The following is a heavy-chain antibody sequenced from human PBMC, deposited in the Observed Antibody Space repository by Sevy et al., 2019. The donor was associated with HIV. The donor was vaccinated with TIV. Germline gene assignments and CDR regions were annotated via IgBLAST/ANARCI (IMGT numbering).Heavy chain of an antibody. Sequence: GWSLRLSCAASGFTFSSYWMSWVRQAPGKGLEWVANIKQDGSEKYYVDSVKGRFTISRDNAKNSLYLQMNSLRAEDTAVYYCARVEYYYDSSGYYHPVAFDIWGQGTMVTVSS. J-gene: IGHJ3*02. CDR2: IKQDGSEK. CDR1: GFTFSSYW. V-gene: IGHV3-7*01. D-gene: IGHD3-22*01. CDR3: ARVEYYYDSSGYYHPVAFDI.